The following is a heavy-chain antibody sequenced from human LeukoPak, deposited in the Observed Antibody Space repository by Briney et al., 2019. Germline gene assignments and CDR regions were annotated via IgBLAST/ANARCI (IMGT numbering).Heavy chain of an antibody. CDR3: ARDPLVVGADNWFDP. J-gene: IGHJ5*02. Sequence: ETLSLTCAVYGGSFSGYYWSWVRQAPGKGLEWVSVIHSGGRTYYADSVKGRFTISRDNAKNTLYLQMNSLRAEDTAVYYCARDPLVVGADNWFDPWGQGTLVTVSS. D-gene: IGHD1-26*01. CDR1: GGSFSGYY. V-gene: IGHV3-53*01. CDR2: IHSGGRT.